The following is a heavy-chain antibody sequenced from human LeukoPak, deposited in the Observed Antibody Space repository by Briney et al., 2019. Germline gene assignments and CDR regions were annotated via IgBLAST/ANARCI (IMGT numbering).Heavy chain of an antibody. CDR3: AKGNPFDYYDSSGYPDGAFDI. D-gene: IGHD3-22*01. CDR2: ISGSGGST. V-gene: IGHV3-23*01. CDR1: GFTLSSYA. J-gene: IGHJ3*02. Sequence: GGSLRLSCAASGFTLSSYAMSWVRQAPGKGLEWVSAISGSGGSTYYADSVKGRFTISRDNSKNTLYLQMNSLRAEDTAVYYCAKGNPFDYYDSSGYPDGAFDIWGQGTMVTVSS.